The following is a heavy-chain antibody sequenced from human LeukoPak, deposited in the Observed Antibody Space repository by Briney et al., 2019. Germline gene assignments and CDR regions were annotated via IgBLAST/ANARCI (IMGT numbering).Heavy chain of an antibody. CDR2: IQYDGSKK. CDR1: GFTFSNYG. J-gene: IGHJ3*02. CDR3: AKLSGNDAFDI. D-gene: IGHD1-26*01. Sequence: PGGSLRLSCAASGFTFSNYGMHWVRQAPGKGLEWVAFIQYDGSKKYYADSVKGRFTISRDNSKNTFYLQMNSLRAEDTSVYYCAKLSGNDAFDIWGQGTMVTVSS. V-gene: IGHV3-30*02.